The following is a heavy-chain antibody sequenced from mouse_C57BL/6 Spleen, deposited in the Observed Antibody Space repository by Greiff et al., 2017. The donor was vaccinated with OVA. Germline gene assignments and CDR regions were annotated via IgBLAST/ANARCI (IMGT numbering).Heavy chain of an antibody. D-gene: IGHD1-1*01. CDR1: GYTFTSYW. V-gene: IGHV1-72*01. CDR3: ERSYYGSGDGAMDY. J-gene: IGHJ4*01. CDR2: IDPNSGGT. Sequence: FQLQQPGAELVKPGASVKLSCKASGYTFTSYWMHWVKQRPGRGLEWIGRIDPNSGGTKYNEKFKGKATLTVDKSSSTAYMQLSSLTSEDAAVYDCERSYYGSGDGAMDYWGQGTSVTVSS.